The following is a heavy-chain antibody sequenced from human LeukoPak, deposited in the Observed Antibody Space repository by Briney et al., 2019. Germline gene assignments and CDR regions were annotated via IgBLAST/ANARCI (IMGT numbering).Heavy chain of an antibody. V-gene: IGHV3-74*01. D-gene: IGHD3-3*01. Sequence: GGSLRLSCAASGFTFSDYWMHWVRQAPGQGLVWVSRIISDGSSATYADSVKGRFTISRDNAKSTLYLQMNSLRAEDTAVYYCVRDARYTHEWWGQGTLVTVSS. CDR1: GFTFSDYW. CDR2: IISDGSSA. J-gene: IGHJ4*02. CDR3: VRDARYTHEW.